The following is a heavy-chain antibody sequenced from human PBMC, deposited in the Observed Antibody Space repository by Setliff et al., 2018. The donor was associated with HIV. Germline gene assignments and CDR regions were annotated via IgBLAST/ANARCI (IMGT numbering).Heavy chain of an antibody. D-gene: IGHD5-12*01. Sequence: ETLSLTCAVYGESFSGYQWNWIRQTPGKGLEWIGEINHSGTTNYNPSLKSRVTMSEDTSKNQFSLKLRSVTAVDTAVYYCAFSKQMATMAFDYWGQGALVTVSS. CDR2: INHSGTT. CDR1: GESFSGYQ. V-gene: IGHV4-34*01. CDR3: AFSKQMATMAFDY. J-gene: IGHJ4*02.